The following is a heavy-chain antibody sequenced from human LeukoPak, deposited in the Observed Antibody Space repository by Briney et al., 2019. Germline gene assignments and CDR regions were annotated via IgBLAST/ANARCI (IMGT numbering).Heavy chain of an antibody. J-gene: IGHJ4*02. D-gene: IGHD2/OR15-2a*01. V-gene: IGHV4-4*07. CDR1: GGSISNYY. CDR3: ARIVIAGQNYFDY. CDR2: IYSSGST. Sequence: PSETLSLTCTVSGGSISNYYWTWVRQPAGKGLEWIGLIYSSGSTNYNPSLKSRATMSVDTSKNQFSLKLSSVTAADTAVYFCARIVIAGQNYFDYWGQGTLVTVSS.